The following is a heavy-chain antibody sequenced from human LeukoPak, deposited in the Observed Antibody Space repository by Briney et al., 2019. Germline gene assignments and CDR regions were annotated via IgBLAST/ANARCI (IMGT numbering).Heavy chain of an antibody. Sequence: GGSLRLSCAASGFTFSSYAMSWVRQAPGKGLEWVSAISGSGGSTYYADSVKGRFTISRDNSKNTLYLQMTSMRGDDTAVYYCAKDLGRYNGYEGGLGPLSYWGQRTLLTVSS. CDR1: GFTFSSYA. D-gene: IGHD5-12*01. CDR3: AKDLGRYNGYEGGLGPLSY. CDR2: ISGSGGST. J-gene: IGHJ4*02. V-gene: IGHV3-23*01.